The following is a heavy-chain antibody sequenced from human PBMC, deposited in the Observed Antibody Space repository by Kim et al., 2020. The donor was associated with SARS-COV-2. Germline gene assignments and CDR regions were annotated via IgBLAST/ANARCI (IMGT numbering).Heavy chain of an antibody. CDR2: IIPIFGTA. J-gene: IGHJ6*02. CDR1: GGTFSSYA. V-gene: IGHV1-69*13. Sequence: SVKVSCKASGGTFSSYAISWVRQAPGQGLEWMGGIIPIFGTANYAQKFQGRVTITADESTSTAYMELSSLRSEDTAVYYCAKSERGTSPNYYYYGMDVWGQGTTVTVSS. CDR3: AKSERGTSPNYYYYGMDV. D-gene: IGHD2-2*01.